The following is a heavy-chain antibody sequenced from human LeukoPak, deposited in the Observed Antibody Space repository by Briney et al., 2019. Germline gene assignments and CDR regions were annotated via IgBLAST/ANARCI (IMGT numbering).Heavy chain of an antibody. V-gene: IGHV3-11*04. CDR2: ISSSGSTI. J-gene: IGHJ5*02. Sequence: GGYLRLSCAASGFTFSDYYMSWIRQAPGKGLEWVSYISSSGSTIYYADSVKGRFTISRDNAKNSLYLQMNSLRAEDTAVYYCARVYYDFWSGYYRFDPWGQGTLVTVSS. D-gene: IGHD3-3*01. CDR1: GFTFSDYY. CDR3: ARVYYDFWSGYYRFDP.